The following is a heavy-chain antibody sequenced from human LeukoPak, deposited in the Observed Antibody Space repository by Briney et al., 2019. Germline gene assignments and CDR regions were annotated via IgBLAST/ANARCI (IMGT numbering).Heavy chain of an antibody. J-gene: IGHJ4*02. CDR2: ISGSGGST. V-gene: IGHV3-23*01. CDR1: GFTFSSYA. D-gene: IGHD4-11*01. CDR3: TKEHDYSNYSYFDY. Sequence: PGGSLRLSCAASGFTFSSYAMSWVRQAPGKGLEWVSSISGSGGSTYYTDSVKGRFTISRDNSKNTLYLQMNSLRAGDTAVYYCTKEHDYSNYSYFDYWGQGTLVTVSS.